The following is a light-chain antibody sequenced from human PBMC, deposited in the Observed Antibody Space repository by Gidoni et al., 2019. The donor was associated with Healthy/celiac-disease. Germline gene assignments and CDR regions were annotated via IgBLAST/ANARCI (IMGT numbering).Light chain of an antibody. Sequence: QSALTPPASVSGSPGPSITISCTGTSSDVGGYNYVSWYQQHPGKAPKLMIYDVSYRPSGVSNRFSGSKSGNTASLTISGLQAEDEADYYCTSYTSSSTWVFGGGTKLTVL. CDR1: SSDVGGYNY. J-gene: IGLJ3*02. CDR2: DVS. V-gene: IGLV2-14*01. CDR3: TSYTSSSTWV.